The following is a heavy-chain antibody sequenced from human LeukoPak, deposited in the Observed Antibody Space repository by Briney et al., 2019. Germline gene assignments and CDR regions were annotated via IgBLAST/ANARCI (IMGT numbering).Heavy chain of an antibody. CDR3: AKAQRVCSSTSCYPEYFQH. J-gene: IGHJ1*01. Sequence: GGSLRLSCAASGFTFSSYAMSWVRQAPGKGLEWVSAISGSGGSTYYADSVKGRFTISRDNSKNTLYLQMNSLRAEDTAVYYCAKAQRVCSSTSCYPEYFQHWGQGTLVTVSS. CDR2: ISGSGGST. CDR1: GFTFSSYA. D-gene: IGHD2-2*01. V-gene: IGHV3-23*01.